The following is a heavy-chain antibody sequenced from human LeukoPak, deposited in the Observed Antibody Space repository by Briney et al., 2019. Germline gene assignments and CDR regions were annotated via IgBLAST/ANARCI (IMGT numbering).Heavy chain of an antibody. J-gene: IGHJ5*02. Sequence: GGSLRLSCAASGFTFSGYSMNWVRQAPGKGLEWVAVISYDGSNKYYADSVKGRFTISRDNSKNTLYLQMNSLRAEDTAVYYCARDPYYYDSSGRWWFDPWGQGTLVTVSS. D-gene: IGHD3-22*01. CDR3: ARDPYYYDSSGRWWFDP. V-gene: IGHV3-30*03. CDR1: GFTFSGYS. CDR2: ISYDGSNK.